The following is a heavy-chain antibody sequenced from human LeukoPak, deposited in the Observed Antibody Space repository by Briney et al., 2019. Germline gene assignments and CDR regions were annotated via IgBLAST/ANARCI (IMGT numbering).Heavy chain of an antibody. Sequence: PGGSLRLSCAASGFTFSSYGMHWVRQAPGKGLEWVAVIWYDGSNKYYADSVKGRFTIPRDNSKNTLYLQMNSLRAEDTAVYYCARDSVPEHYYYYGMDVWGQGTTVTVSS. CDR1: GFTFSSYG. CDR3: ARDSVPEHYYYYGMDV. CDR2: IWYDGSNK. J-gene: IGHJ6*02. V-gene: IGHV3-33*01. D-gene: IGHD3-10*01.